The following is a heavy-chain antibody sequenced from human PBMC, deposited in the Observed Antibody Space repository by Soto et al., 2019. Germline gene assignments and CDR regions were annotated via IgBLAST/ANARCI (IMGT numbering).Heavy chain of an antibody. CDR2: ISSSGGSS. J-gene: IGHJ4*02. D-gene: IGHD1-26*01. V-gene: IGHV3-23*01. Sequence: EVQLLESGGGLVQPGGSLRLSCAASGFTFSDYAMTWVRQAPGKGLDWVSAISSSGGSSYYVDSVKGRFTISRDNSKNTLYLQMNSLRADDTAVYYCAGGRYSGSYNDYWGQGTLVTVSS. CDR1: GFTFSDYA. CDR3: AGGRYSGSYNDY.